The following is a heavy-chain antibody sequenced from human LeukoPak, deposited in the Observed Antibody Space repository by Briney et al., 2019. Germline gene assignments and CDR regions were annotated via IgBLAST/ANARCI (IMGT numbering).Heavy chain of an antibody. D-gene: IGHD3-22*01. Sequence: SQTLSLTCAVSGGSISSGGYSWSWIRQPPGKGLEWIGYIYHSGSTYYNPSLKSRVTISVDTSKNQFSLKLSSVTAADTAVYYCARARFYYDSGGYYHFDYWGQGTLVTVSS. CDR1: GGSISSGGYS. CDR2: IYHSGST. V-gene: IGHV4-30-2*01. J-gene: IGHJ4*02. CDR3: ARARFYYDSGGYYHFDY.